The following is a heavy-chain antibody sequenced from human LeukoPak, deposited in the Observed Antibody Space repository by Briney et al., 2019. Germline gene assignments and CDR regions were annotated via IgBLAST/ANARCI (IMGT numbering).Heavy chain of an antibody. V-gene: IGHV4-59*08. D-gene: IGHD2-21*02. CDR3: ARSQATAMVSDY. J-gene: IGHJ4*02. CDR2: IYYSGST. CDR1: GGSISSYY. Sequence: SETLSLTCTVSGGSISSYYWSWIRQPPGKGLEWIGYIYYSGSTNYNPSLKSRVTISVDTSKNQFSLKLNSVTAADTAVYYCARSQATAMVSDYWGQGTLVTVSS.